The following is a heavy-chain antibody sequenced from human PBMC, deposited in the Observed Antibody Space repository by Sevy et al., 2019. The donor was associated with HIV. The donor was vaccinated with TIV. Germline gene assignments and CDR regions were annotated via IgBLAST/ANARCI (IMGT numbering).Heavy chain of an antibody. CDR3: ARGNSGSFDY. CDR2: IKQDESEK. Sequence: GGSMRLSCAASGFSFSTYWMHWVRQAPGKGLEWVANIKQDESEKYYVASGKGRFTISRDNAKNSVYLQMNSLRPEDTAIYYCARGNSGSFDYWGQGTLVTVSS. CDR1: GFSFSTYW. V-gene: IGHV3-7*04. D-gene: IGHD3-22*01. J-gene: IGHJ4*02.